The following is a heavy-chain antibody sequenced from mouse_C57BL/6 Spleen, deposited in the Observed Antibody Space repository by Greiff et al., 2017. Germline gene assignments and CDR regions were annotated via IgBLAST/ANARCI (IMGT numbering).Heavy chain of an antibody. CDR2: INYDGSST. D-gene: IGHD2-4*01. Sequence: EVKLMASEGGLVQPGSSMKLSCTASGFTFSDYYMAWVRQVPEKGLEWVANINYDGSSTYYLDSLKSRFIISRDNAKNILYLQMSSLKSEDTATYYCARDNDSYYFDYWGQGTTLTVSS. CDR3: ARDNDSYYFDY. J-gene: IGHJ2*01. CDR1: GFTFSDYY. V-gene: IGHV5-16*01.